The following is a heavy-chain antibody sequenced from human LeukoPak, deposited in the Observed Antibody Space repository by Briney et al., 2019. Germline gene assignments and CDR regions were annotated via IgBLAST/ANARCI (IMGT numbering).Heavy chain of an antibody. D-gene: IGHD3-10*01. V-gene: IGHV4-34*01. J-gene: IGHJ6*02. CDR1: GGSFSGYY. Sequence: PSETLSLTCAVYGGSFSGYYWSWIRQPPGKGLEWIGEINHSGSTNYNPSLKSRVTISVDTSKNQFSLKLSSVTAADTAVYYCARGGSDYYGSGSYYNLYYYYYGMDVWGQGTTVTVSS. CDR3: ARGGSDYYGSGSYYNLYYYYYGMDV. CDR2: INHSGST.